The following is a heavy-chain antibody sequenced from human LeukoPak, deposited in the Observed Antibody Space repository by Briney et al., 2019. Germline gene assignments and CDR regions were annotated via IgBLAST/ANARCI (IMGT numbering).Heavy chain of an antibody. D-gene: IGHD5-18*01. J-gene: IGHJ4*02. CDR2: IYHSGST. V-gene: IGHV4-38-2*02. CDR1: GYSISSGYY. Sequence: SETLSLTCTVSGYSISSGYYWGWIRQPPGKGLEWIGSIYHSGSTYYNPSLKSRVTISVDTSKNQFSLKLSSVTAADAAVYYCARAGYSYGTGYYFDYWGQGALVTVSS. CDR3: ARAGYSYGTGYYFDY.